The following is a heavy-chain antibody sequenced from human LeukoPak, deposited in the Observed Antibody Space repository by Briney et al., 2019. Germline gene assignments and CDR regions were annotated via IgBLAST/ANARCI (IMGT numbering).Heavy chain of an antibody. Sequence: PSETLSLTCTVSGGSISSGGYYWSWIRQHPGKGLEWIGYIYYSGSTYYNPSLKSRVTISVDTSKNQFSLKLSSVTAADTAVYYCARAGTITIFGVVILYFGYWGQGTLVTVSS. CDR1: GGSISSGGYY. CDR3: ARAGTITIFGVVILYFGY. J-gene: IGHJ4*02. D-gene: IGHD3-3*01. CDR2: IYYSGST. V-gene: IGHV4-31*03.